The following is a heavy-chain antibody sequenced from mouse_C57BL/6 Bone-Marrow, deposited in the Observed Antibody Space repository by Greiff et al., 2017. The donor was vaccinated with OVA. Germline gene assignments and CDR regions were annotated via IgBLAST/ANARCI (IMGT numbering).Heavy chain of an antibody. Sequence: VQLQQPGAELVRPGTSVKLSCKASGYTFTSYWMHWVKQRPGQGLEWIGVIDPSDSYTNYNQKFKGKATLTVDTSSSTAYMQLSSLTSEGSEVYYCARETFDYDYEGEDWGQGTAVTVSS. V-gene: IGHV1-59*01. J-gene: IGHJ4*01. CDR1: GYTFTSYW. D-gene: IGHD2-4*01. CDR2: IDPSDSYT. CDR3: ARETFDYDYEGED.